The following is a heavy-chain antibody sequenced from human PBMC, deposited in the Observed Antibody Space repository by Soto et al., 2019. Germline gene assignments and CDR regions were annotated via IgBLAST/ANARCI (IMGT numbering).Heavy chain of an antibody. V-gene: IGHV5-10-1*01. CDR3: ARRSIAAAGYYYYGMDV. D-gene: IGHD6-13*01. CDR1: GYSFTSYW. J-gene: IGHJ6*02. Sequence: PGESLKISCKGSGYSFTSYWISWVRQMPGKGLEWMGRIDPSDSYTNYSPSFQGHVTISADKSISTAYLQWSSLKASDTAMYYCARRSIAAAGYYYYGMDVWGQGTTVTVSS. CDR2: IDPSDSYT.